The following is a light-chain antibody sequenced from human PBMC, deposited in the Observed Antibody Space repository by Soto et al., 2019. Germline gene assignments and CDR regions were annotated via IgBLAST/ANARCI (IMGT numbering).Light chain of an antibody. V-gene: IGLV1-40*01. J-gene: IGLJ1*01. CDR2: GNS. CDR3: QPDDGSRGDYV. Sequence: QSVLTQPPSASGTPGQRVTISCTGNTSNIGAGYVVHWYQQLPGTAPKLLIYGNSNRPSGVPDRFSGSKSGTSASLAITGLEVEEGSKYSCQPDDGSRGDYVFGTGTRSTAL. CDR1: TSNIGAGYV.